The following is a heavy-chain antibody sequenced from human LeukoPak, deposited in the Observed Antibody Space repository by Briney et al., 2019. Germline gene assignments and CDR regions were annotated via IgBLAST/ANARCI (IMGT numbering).Heavy chain of an antibody. CDR3: ARGSYTGRIDY. V-gene: IGHV1-69*13. D-gene: IGHD1-26*01. CDR1: GGTFSSYA. J-gene: IGHJ4*02. CDR2: IFATT. Sequence: ASVKVSCKASGGTFSSYAISWVRQAPGQGLEWMGGIFATTIYAQKFQGRVTITADESTSTAYMELNSLTFEDTAVYYCARGSYTGRIDYWGQGTLVTVSS.